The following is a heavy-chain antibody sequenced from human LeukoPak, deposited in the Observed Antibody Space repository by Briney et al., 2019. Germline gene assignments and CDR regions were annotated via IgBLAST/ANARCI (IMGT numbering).Heavy chain of an antibody. D-gene: IGHD3-9*01. V-gene: IGHV3-21*06. J-gene: IGHJ4*02. CDR2: IHSGGSDI. CDR3: ARGHYDILTGDYKWTPDY. Sequence: GGSPRLSCTASGFTFSSYAMYWVRQAPGKGLEWVSSIHSGGSDIYYADSVKGRFTVSRDNAKNSLFLQMNSLRAEDTALYYCARGHYDILTGDYKWTPDYWGQGTLVTVSS. CDR1: GFTFSSYA.